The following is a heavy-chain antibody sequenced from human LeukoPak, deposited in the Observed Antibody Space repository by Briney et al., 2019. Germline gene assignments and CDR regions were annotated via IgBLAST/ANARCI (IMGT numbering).Heavy chain of an antibody. CDR1: GFIFSNYA. CDR3: AKDLGAGGGSVFNY. Sequence: GGSLRISCAASGFIFSNYAMSWVRQAPGKGLEWVSAVSGDGANTYYTDSVKGRFTISKDNSKSTLSQQMNSLRAEDTAIYYCAKDLGAGGGSVFNYWGQGALVTVSS. CDR2: VSGDGANT. V-gene: IGHV3-23*01. J-gene: IGHJ4*02. D-gene: IGHD3-10*01.